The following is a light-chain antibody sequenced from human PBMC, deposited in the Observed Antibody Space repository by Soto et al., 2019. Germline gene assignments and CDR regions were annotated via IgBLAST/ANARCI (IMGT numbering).Light chain of an antibody. CDR1: SSDVGAYNY. CDR3: CSYADNNDYV. CDR2: EVI. V-gene: IGLV2-8*01. J-gene: IGLJ1*01. Sequence: QSVLTQPPSASGSLGQSVTISCTGTSSDVGAYNYVSWYQQHPGKAPKLMIYEVIRRPSGVPDRFSGSKSGNTASLNVSGLQAEDEADYYCCSYADNNDYVFGTGTKLTVL.